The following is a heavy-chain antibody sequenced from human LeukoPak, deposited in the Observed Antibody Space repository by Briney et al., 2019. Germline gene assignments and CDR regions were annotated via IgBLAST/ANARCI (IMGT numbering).Heavy chain of an antibody. D-gene: IGHD3-16*02. CDR1: GYTFTGYY. Sequence: ASVKVSCKASGYTFTGYYIHWVRQAPGQGLEWMGWINPNSGVTHYAQKFQGRVTMTRDTSISTAYMELSRLRSDDTAVYFCARTRAAIIATFHLDAFDIWGQGTMVTVSS. CDR2: INPNSGVT. J-gene: IGHJ3*02. V-gene: IGHV1-2*02. CDR3: ARTRAAIIATFHLDAFDI.